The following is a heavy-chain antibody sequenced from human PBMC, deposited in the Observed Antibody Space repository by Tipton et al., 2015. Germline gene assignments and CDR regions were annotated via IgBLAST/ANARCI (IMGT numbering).Heavy chain of an antibody. D-gene: IGHD3-22*01. CDR2: IQFSGST. V-gene: IGHV4-59*01. CDR1: SDSITKYY. CDR3: ARDAWAGDTRGFYYIY. J-gene: IGHJ4*02. Sequence: TLSLTCSVSSDSITKYYWSWLRQPPGKELEWIGYIQFSGSTNYNPSLKSRVTISLDTSTTQFSLKMTSVTTTDTAVYYCARDAWAGDTRGFYYIYWGQGTLVTVSS.